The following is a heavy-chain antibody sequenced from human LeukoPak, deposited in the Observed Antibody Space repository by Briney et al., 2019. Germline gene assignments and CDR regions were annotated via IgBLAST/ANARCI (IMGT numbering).Heavy chain of an antibody. D-gene: IGHD3-22*01. J-gene: IGHJ4*02. Sequence: GGSLRLSCAASGFTFTSYAVHWVRQAPGKGLEWVAVISYDGSDKYYADSVKGRFTISRDNSKNRLSLQMNSLRADDTAFYYCARDLYYYDSSGYLDYWGQGTLVTVSS. V-gene: IGHV3-30-3*01. CDR2: ISYDGSDK. CDR3: ARDLYYYDSSGYLDY. CDR1: GFTFTSYA.